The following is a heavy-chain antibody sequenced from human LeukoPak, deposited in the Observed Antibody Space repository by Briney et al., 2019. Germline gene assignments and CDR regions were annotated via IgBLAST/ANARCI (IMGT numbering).Heavy chain of an antibody. CDR3: ARLTTVTTDY. V-gene: IGHV3-66*01. CDR2: IYSGGST. J-gene: IGHJ4*02. CDR1: GFTFSSYW. Sequence: GGSLRLSCAASGFTFSSYWMSWVRQAPGKGLEWVSVIYSGGSTYYADSVKGRFTISRDNSKNTLYLQMNSLRAEDTAVYYCARLTTVTTDYWGQGTLVTVSS. D-gene: IGHD4-17*01.